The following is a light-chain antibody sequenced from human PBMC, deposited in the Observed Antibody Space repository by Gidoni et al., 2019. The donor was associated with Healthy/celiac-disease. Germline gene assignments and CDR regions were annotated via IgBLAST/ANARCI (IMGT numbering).Light chain of an antibody. V-gene: IGKV3-20*01. CDR2: GAS. CDR3: QQYGSSPRT. CDR1: QSVSSSY. Sequence: IALTQSPGTLSLSPGERATLSCRASQSVSSSYLAWYQQKAGQAPRLLIYGASSRATGIPDRFSGSGSGTDFTLTISRLEPEDFAVYYCQQYGSSPRTFGQGTKLEIK. J-gene: IGKJ2*01.